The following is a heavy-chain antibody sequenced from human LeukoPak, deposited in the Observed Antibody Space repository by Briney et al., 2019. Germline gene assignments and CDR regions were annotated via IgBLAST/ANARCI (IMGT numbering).Heavy chain of an antibody. CDR2: MNPNSGNT. J-gene: IGHJ3*02. D-gene: IGHD2-2*02. V-gene: IGHV1-8*01. CDR3: ARVGCSSTSCYTGAFDI. Sequence: SVKVSCKASGYTFTSYDINWVRQATGQGLEWMGWMNPNSGNTGYAQKFQGRVTMTRNTSISTAYMELSSLRSEDTAVYYCARVGCSSTSCYTGAFDIWGQGTMVTVSS. CDR1: GYTFTSYD.